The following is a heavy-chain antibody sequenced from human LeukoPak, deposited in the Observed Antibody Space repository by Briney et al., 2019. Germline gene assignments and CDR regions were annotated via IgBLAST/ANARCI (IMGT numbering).Heavy chain of an antibody. V-gene: IGHV3-21*01. D-gene: IGHD1-26*01. CDR1: GFTFSSYS. CDR3: ATRGGGSYYEFDY. Sequence: PGGSPRLSCAASGFTFSSYSMNWVRQAPGKGLEWVSSISSSSSYIYYADSVKGRFTISRDNAKNSLYLQMNSLRAEDTAVYYCATRGGGSYYEFDYWGQGTLVTVSS. J-gene: IGHJ4*02. CDR2: ISSSSSYI.